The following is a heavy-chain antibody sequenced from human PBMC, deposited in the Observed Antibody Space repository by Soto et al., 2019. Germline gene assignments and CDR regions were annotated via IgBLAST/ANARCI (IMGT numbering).Heavy chain of an antibody. D-gene: IGHD3-16*01. V-gene: IGHV3-23*01. Sequence: EVQLLESGGGLVQPGGSLRLSCAASGFSFNNYAMSWVRHAPGKGLEWVSTIGVSTVNTYYADSVKGRFTISRDNSKNTMYLKMNSLRAEDTAIYYCANRGRYYFDYWVQGTLVTVSS. J-gene: IGHJ4*02. CDR3: ANRGRYYFDY. CDR2: IGVSTVNT. CDR1: GFSFNNYA.